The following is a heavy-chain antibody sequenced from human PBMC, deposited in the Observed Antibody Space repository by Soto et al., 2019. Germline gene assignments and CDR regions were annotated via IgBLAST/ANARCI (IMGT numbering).Heavy chain of an antibody. Sequence: NPSDGSTSYAQKFQGRVTMTRDTSTSTVHMELSSLRSEDTAVYYCARLWPDLSSSSFGFYYYGMDAWGQGTTVTVSS. CDR2: NPSDGST. J-gene: IGHJ6*02. V-gene: IGHV1-46*01. CDR3: ARLWPDLSSSSFGFYYYGMDA. D-gene: IGHD6-6*01.